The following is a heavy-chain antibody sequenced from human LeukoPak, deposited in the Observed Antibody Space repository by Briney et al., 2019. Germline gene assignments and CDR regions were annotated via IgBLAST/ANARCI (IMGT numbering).Heavy chain of an antibody. D-gene: IGHD3-3*01. Sequence: ASVKVSCKVSGYTLTELSMHWVRQAPRKGLEWVGGFDPEDGETIYAQKFQGRVTMTEDTSTDTAYMELSSLRSEDTAVYYCAAYYDVWSGYYTINWGQGTLVTVSS. CDR3: AAYYDVWSGYYTIN. CDR1: GYTLTELS. J-gene: IGHJ4*02. V-gene: IGHV1-24*01. CDR2: FDPEDGET.